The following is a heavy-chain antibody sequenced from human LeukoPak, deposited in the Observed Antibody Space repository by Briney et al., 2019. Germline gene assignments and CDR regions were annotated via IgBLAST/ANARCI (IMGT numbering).Heavy chain of an antibody. Sequence: GASVKVSCKASGYIFTSYGISWVRQAPGQGLEWPGWISAYNGNTNYAQKLQGRVTMTTDTSTSTAYMELRSLRSDDTAVYYCARDRRSYCSGAGCDSGTDYWGQGTLVTVSS. V-gene: IGHV1-18*01. D-gene: IGHD2-15*01. CDR3: ARDRRSYCSGAGCDSGTDY. CDR2: ISAYNGNT. CDR1: GYIFTSYG. J-gene: IGHJ4*02.